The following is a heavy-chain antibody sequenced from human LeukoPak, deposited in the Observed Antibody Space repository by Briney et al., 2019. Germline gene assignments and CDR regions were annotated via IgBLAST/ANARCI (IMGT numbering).Heavy chain of an antibody. Sequence: GESLKISCKGSGYSFTSYWIGWGRQMPGKGLEWMGIIYPGDSDTRYSPSFQGQVTISADKSISTAYLQWSSLKASDTAMYYCARQVAADASYYYYYGMDVWGQGTTVTVSS. CDR2: IYPGDSDT. CDR1: GYSFTSYW. V-gene: IGHV5-51*01. CDR3: ARQVAADASYYYYYGMDV. D-gene: IGHD6-13*01. J-gene: IGHJ6*02.